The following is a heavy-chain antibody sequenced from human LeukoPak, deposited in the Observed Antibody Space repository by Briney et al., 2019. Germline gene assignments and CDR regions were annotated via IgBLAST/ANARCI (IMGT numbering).Heavy chain of an antibody. J-gene: IGHJ4*02. V-gene: IGHV3-43*02. CDR3: ARDGFTRVTGTTDY. CDR2: ISGDGGST. D-gene: IGHD1/OR15-1a*01. Sequence: TGGSLRLSCAASGFTFDDYAMHWVRQAPGKGLEWVSLISGDGGSTYYADSVKGRFTISRDNAKNSLYLQINSLRAEDTAVYYCARDGFTRVTGTTDYWGQGTLVTVSS. CDR1: GFTFDDYA.